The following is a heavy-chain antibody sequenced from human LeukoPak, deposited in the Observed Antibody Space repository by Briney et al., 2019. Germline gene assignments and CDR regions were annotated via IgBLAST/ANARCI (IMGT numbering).Heavy chain of an antibody. Sequence: PGGSLRLSCAASGFTVSSNYMSWVRQAPGKGLEWVSVIYSDSSTYYADSVKGRFTISRDKSKNTLYLQMNSLRAGDTAVYYCARAPDSSGYYVYYFDYWGQGTLVTVSS. J-gene: IGHJ4*02. V-gene: IGHV3-66*01. D-gene: IGHD3-22*01. CDR3: ARAPDSSGYYVYYFDY. CDR2: IYSDSST. CDR1: GFTVSSNY.